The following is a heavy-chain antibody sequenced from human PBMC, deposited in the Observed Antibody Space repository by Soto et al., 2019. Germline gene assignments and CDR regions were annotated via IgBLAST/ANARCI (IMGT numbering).Heavy chain of an antibody. J-gene: IGHJ4*02. CDR1: GFTFSSYS. CDR3: ASARAVAGPVSYLDY. Sequence: EVQLVESGGGLVKPGGSLRLSCAASGFTFSSYSMNWVRQAPGKGLEWVSSISSSSSYIYYADSVKGRFTLSRDNAKNSLYLQMNSLRAEDTAVYYCASARAVAGPVSYLDYWGKGTLVTVSS. CDR2: ISSSSSYI. D-gene: IGHD6-19*01. V-gene: IGHV3-21*01.